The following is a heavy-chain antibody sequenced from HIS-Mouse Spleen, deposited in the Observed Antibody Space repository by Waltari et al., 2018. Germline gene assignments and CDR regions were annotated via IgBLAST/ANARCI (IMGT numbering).Heavy chain of an antibody. CDR3: ARRKWGHDAFDI. V-gene: IGHV3-48*01. Sequence: EVQLVESGGGLVQPGGSLRLSCAASGFTFSSYSMNWVRQAPGKGLEWVSYISSSSSTRNYADSVKGRFTISRGNAKNSLYLKMNSLRAEDTAVYYCARRKWGHDAFDIWGQGTMVTVSS. CDR1: GFTFSSYS. D-gene: IGHD1-26*01. CDR2: ISSSSSTR. J-gene: IGHJ3*02.